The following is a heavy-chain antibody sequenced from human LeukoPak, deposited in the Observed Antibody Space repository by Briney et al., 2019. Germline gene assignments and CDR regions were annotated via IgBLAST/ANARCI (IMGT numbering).Heavy chain of an antibody. CDR2: VNPQNGNT. V-gene: IGHV1-18*04. J-gene: IGHJ4*02. CDR1: GYSVTTYV. Sequence: ASVKVSCKASGYSVTTYVITWVRPAPGQGPDWLGWVNPQNGNTNLAQRFQGTVTMTTDPSPNTAYIELRSLTSHDPAVYYWARACTTFITQWCFSDFWGQGTLVTVSS. D-gene: IGHD2/OR15-2a*01. CDR3: ARACTTFITQWCFSDF.